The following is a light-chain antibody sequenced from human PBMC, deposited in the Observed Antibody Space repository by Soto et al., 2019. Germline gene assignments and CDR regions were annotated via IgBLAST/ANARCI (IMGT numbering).Light chain of an antibody. CDR3: QKYNIAPWT. V-gene: IGKV1-27*01. Sequence: DIQMTQSPSSLSAYVGDRVTITCRASQAISNYLAWYQQKPGKVPKLLINAASTLQSGVPSRFSGSGSGTDFTLTISSLQPEDVATYYCQKYNIAPWTFGQGTKVDIK. J-gene: IGKJ1*01. CDR1: QAISNY. CDR2: AAS.